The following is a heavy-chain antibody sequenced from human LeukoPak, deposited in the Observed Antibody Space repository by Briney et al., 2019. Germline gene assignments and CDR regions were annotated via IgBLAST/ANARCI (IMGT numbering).Heavy chain of an antibody. D-gene: IGHD6-19*01. CDR2: IYYSGST. J-gene: IGHJ4*01. V-gene: IGHV4-59*01. Sequence: SETLSLTCTVSGGSISSYYWSWIRQPPGKGLEWIGYIYYSGSTNYNPSLKSRVTISVDTSKNQFSLKLSSVTAADTAVYYCARSSGWYYFDYWGHGTLVTVSS. CDR1: GGSISSYY. CDR3: ARSSGWYYFDY.